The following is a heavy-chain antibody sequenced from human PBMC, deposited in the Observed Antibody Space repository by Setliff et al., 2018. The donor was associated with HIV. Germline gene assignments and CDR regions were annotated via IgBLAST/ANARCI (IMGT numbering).Heavy chain of an antibody. V-gene: IGHV4-39*01. CDR2: FYYIGST. J-gene: IGHJ4*02. CDR3: ARQFWMLTTLYFDS. Sequence: ASETLSLTCTVSGVSFGSSDYYRAWIRQPPGKGLEWIGSFYYIGSTYYNPSLKRRLTITQHTSKNHFSLSLSSVTAADTAVYYCARQFWMLTTLYFDSLGPGTLVTVSS. CDR1: GVSFGSSDYY. D-gene: IGHD3-16*01.